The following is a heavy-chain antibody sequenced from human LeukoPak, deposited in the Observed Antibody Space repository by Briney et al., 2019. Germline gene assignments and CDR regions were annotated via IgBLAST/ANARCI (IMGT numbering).Heavy chain of an antibody. CDR3: ARVYLGITMIVVVMGDY. D-gene: IGHD3-22*01. V-gene: IGHV1-18*01. J-gene: IGHJ4*02. CDR1: GYTFSSYG. Sequence: GASVKVSCKASGYTFSSYGISWVQQAPGQGLEWMGWISVYNGNTNYAQKLQGRVTMTTDTSTSTAYMELRSLRSDDTALYYCARVYLGITMIVVVMGDYWGQGTLVTVSS. CDR2: ISVYNGNT.